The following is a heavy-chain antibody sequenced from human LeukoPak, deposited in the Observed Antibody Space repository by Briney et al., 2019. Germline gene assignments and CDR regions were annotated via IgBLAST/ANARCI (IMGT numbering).Heavy chain of an antibody. V-gene: IGHV3-30*18. Sequence: PGRSLRLSCAASEFIFSSYGMHWVRQAPGKGLEWVAVISYDGDNKYYADSVKGRFTISRDDSKNTLFLQMNSLRPEDTAVYFCAKSSTWQWPLAHAVPNTFGMDVWGQGTTVTVSS. CDR2: ISYDGDNK. CDR3: AKSSTWQWPLAHAVPNTFGMDV. D-gene: IGHD6-19*01. CDR1: EFIFSSYG. J-gene: IGHJ6*02.